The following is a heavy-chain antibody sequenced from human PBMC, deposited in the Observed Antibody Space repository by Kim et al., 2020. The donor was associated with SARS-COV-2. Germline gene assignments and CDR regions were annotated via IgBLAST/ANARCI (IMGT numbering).Heavy chain of an antibody. CDR1: GFTFSSYG. J-gene: IGHJ6*01. CDR3: AKDLVKFQDTPLYYYYYG. D-gene: IGHD2-15*01. CDR2: ISYDGSNK. V-gene: IGHV3-30*18. Sequence: GGSLRLSCAASGFTFSSYGMHWVRQAPGKGLEWVAVISYDGSNKYYADSVKGRFTISRDNSKNTLYLQMNSLRAEDTAVYYCAKDLVKFQDTPLYYYYYG.